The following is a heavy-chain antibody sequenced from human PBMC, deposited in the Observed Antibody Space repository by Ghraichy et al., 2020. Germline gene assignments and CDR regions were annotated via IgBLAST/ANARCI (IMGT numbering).Heavy chain of an antibody. CDR2: IKTDGSTT. CDR1: GLTFSSYG. D-gene: IGHD3-10*01. V-gene: IGHV3-74*01. CDR3: STSPRADRGNY. Sequence: GGSLRLSCAASGLTFSSYGMHLVRQAPGKGLEWVSHIKTDGSTTNYADSVRGRFTISRDNAKNTLYLQMNSLRADDTAVYYCSTSPRADRGNYWGQGTLVTVSS. J-gene: IGHJ4*02.